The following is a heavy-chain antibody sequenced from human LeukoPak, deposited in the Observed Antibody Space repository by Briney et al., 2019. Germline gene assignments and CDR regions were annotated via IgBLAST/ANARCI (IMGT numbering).Heavy chain of an antibody. CDR3: ARDLRLYDSGNDY. J-gene: IGHJ4*02. Sequence: MPGGSLRLSCAASGFTFSDYYMSWIRQTPGKGLEWVSYISSSSSYTNYADSVKGRFTISRDNAKNSLYLQMNSLRAEDTAVYYCARDLRLYDSGNDYWGQGTLVTVSS. V-gene: IGHV3-11*06. CDR1: GFTFSDYY. D-gene: IGHD1-26*01. CDR2: ISSSSSYT.